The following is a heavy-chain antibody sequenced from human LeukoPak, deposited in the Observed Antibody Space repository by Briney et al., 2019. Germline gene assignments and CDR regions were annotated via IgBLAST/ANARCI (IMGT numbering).Heavy chain of an antibody. CDR2: VNEDGSKK. J-gene: IGHJ4*02. Sequence: GGFLRLSCAASGFTFSSYWMSWVRQAPGKGLEWVANVNEDGSKKYHVDSMKGRFTISRDNAKNSLYLQANSLRAEDTAVYYCARAGDRGTVDFWGQGTLVTVSS. V-gene: IGHV3-7*04. D-gene: IGHD7-27*01. CDR3: ARAGDRGTVDF. CDR1: GFTFSSYW.